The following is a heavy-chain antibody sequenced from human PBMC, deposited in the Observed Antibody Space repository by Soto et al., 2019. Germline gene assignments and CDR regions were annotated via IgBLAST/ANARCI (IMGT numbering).Heavy chain of an antibody. CDR1: GGSISSVGYF. CDR3: ARLNTGWHQTFDS. J-gene: IGHJ4*02. CDR2: ISYSGST. V-gene: IGHV4-31*03. D-gene: IGHD6-19*01. Sequence: QVQLESSGPGLVKPSQTLSLTCTVSGGSISSVGYFWTWIRQHPAKGLEWIGHISYSGSTYFIPSLRRRLSMSVDTSKNQFSLNLTSVTVADTALDYCARLNTGWHQTFDSWGQGTLVTVSS.